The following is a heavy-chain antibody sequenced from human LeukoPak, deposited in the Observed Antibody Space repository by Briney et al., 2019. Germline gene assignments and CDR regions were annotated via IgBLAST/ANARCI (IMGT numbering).Heavy chain of an antibody. CDR1: GFTVSSNY. V-gene: IGHV3-53*01. J-gene: IGHJ4*02. CDR2: IYSGGST. D-gene: IGHD6-13*01. Sequence: GGSLRLSCAASGFTVSSNYMSWVRQAPGKGLEWVSVIYSGGSTYYADSVKGRFTISRDNSKNTLYFQMNSLRAEDTAVYYCARIQLIAAAGAYYFDYWGQGTLVTVSS. CDR3: ARIQLIAAAGAYYFDY.